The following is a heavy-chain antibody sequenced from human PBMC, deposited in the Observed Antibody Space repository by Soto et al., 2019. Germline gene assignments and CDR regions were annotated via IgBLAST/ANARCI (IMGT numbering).Heavy chain of an antibody. CDR3: ARDPMVRGVGPHSFDY. CDR2: IKQDGSEK. J-gene: IGHJ4*02. CDR1: GFTFSSYW. Sequence: PGGSLRLSCAASGFTFSSYWMSWVRQAPGKGLEWVANIKQDGSEKYYVDSVKGRFTISRDNAKNSLYLQMNSLRAEDTAVYYCARDPMVRGVGPHSFDYWGQGTLFTVSS. D-gene: IGHD3-10*01. V-gene: IGHV3-7*03.